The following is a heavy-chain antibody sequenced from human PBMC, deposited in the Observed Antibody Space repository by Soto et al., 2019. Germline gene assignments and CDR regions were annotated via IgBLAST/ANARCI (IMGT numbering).Heavy chain of an antibody. CDR2: IYSGGST. CDR1: GFTVSSNY. Sequence: PGGSLRLSCAASGFTVSSNYMSWVRQAPGKGLEWVSVIYSGGSTYYADSVKGRFTISRDNSKNTLYLQMNSLRAEDTAVYYCARERHSSSWSDAFDIWGQGTMVTVSS. J-gene: IGHJ3*02. V-gene: IGHV3-53*01. CDR3: ARERHSSSWSDAFDI. D-gene: IGHD6-13*01.